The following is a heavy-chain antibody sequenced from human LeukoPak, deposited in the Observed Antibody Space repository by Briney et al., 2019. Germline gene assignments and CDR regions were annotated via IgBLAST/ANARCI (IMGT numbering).Heavy chain of an antibody. J-gene: IGHJ4*02. CDR3: ARAYSSGWYYFEY. V-gene: IGHV4-59*08. D-gene: IGHD6-19*01. Sequence: SQTLSLTCTVSGGSISSYYWSWIRQPLGKGLEWIGYIYSGSSDYNPSLKSRVTISVDTSKNQFSLNLSSVTATDTAVYYCARAYSSGWYYFEYWGQGTLVTVSS. CDR2: IYSGSS. CDR1: GGSISSYY.